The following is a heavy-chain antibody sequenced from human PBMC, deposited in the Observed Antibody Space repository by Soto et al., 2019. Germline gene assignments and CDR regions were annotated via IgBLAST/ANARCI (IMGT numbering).Heavy chain of an antibody. CDR3: AREDFLWSGYYRPYNWFDP. CDR1: GYTFTSYD. D-gene: IGHD3-3*01. V-gene: IGHV1-3*01. Sequence: QVQLVQSGAEVKKPGASVKVSCKASGYTFTSYDMHWVRQAPGQRLEWMGWINAGNGNTKYSQKFQGRVTITRDTSASTAYMELSSLRSEDTAVYYCAREDFLWSGYYRPYNWFDPWGQGPLVTVSS. J-gene: IGHJ5*02. CDR2: INAGNGNT.